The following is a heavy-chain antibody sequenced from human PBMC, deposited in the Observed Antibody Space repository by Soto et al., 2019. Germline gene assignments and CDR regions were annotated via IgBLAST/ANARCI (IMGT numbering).Heavy chain of an antibody. Sequence: GGSLRLSCAASGFTFSSYWMSWVRQAPGKGLEWVANIKQDGSEKYYVDSVKGRFTISRDNAKNSLYLQMNSLRAEDTAVYYCASSSGSFAEYFQHWGQGTLVTVSS. CDR2: IKQDGSEK. CDR1: GFTFSSYW. D-gene: IGHD1-26*01. J-gene: IGHJ1*01. V-gene: IGHV3-7*05. CDR3: ASSSGSFAEYFQH.